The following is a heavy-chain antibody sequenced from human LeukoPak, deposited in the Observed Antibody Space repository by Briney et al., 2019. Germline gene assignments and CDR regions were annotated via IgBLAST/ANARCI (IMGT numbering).Heavy chain of an antibody. CDR3: AREDYYGSGSYGMDV. Sequence: ASVKVSCKASGYTFTGYYMHWVRQAPGQALEWMGWINPNSGGTNYAQKFQGRVTMTRDTSISTAYMELSRLRSDDTAVYYCAREDYYGSGSYGMDVWGQGTTVTVSS. CDR2: INPNSGGT. J-gene: IGHJ6*02. CDR1: GYTFTGYY. D-gene: IGHD3-10*01. V-gene: IGHV1-2*02.